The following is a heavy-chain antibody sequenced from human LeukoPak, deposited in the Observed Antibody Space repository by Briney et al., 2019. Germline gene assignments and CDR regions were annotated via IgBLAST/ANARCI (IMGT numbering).Heavy chain of an antibody. CDR2: IIFIFGTT. V-gene: IGHV1-69*05. Sequence: ASVKVSCKASGGTLSSYGISWVRQAPGQGLEWMGGIIFIFGTTHYAQKFQGRVTITRDESTSTAYMELSSLRSDDTAVYYCANTPWGYRSSTTCYTGYSDSWGQGTLVTVSS. CDR3: ANTPWGYRSSTTCYTGYSDS. D-gene: IGHD2-2*02. J-gene: IGHJ4*02. CDR1: GGTLSSYG.